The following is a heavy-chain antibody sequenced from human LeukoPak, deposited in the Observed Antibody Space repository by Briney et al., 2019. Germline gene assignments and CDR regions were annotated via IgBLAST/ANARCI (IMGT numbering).Heavy chain of an antibody. Sequence: PSETLSLTCTVSGYSISSGYYWGWIRQPPGKGLEWIGSIYHSGNTYYNPSLKSRVTISVDTSKNQFSLKLTSVTAADTAMYYCARVGSSGSYYHLDYWGQGTLVTVSS. CDR3: ARVGSSGSYYHLDY. V-gene: IGHV4-38-2*02. J-gene: IGHJ4*02. CDR2: IYHSGNT. D-gene: IGHD1-26*01. CDR1: GYSISSGYY.